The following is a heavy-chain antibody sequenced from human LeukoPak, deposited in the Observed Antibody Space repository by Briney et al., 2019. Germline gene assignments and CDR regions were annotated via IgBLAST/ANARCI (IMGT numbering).Heavy chain of an antibody. CDR3: ARRCVDMTSTIDY. Sequence: SETLSLTCAVYGECFSGYYWTWIRQPPGKGLEWIGEVNHSGSTKSNSSLKSRVTISVHTSKNQFTLKLTSAAATATSVCDRARRCVDMTSTIDYCSQGTLVTVSS. J-gene: IGHJ4*02. CDR1: GECFSGYY. V-gene: IGHV4-34*01. D-gene: IGHD5-24*01. CDR2: VNHSGST.